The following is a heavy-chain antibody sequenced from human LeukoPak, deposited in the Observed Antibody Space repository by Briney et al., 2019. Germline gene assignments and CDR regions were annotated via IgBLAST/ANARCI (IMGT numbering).Heavy chain of an antibody. D-gene: IGHD6-19*01. CDR1: GASISSTNNF. J-gene: IGHJ4*02. CDR2: IYYSVST. Sequence: PSETLSLTCTVSGASISSTNNFWGWIRQTPGKGLEWIATIYYSVSTYYNPSLKSRVTISVDTSKNQFSLKLSSVTAADTAVYYCAKGPNSSGWYALDSWGQGTLVTVSS. V-gene: IGHV4-39*07. CDR3: AKGPNSSGWYALDS.